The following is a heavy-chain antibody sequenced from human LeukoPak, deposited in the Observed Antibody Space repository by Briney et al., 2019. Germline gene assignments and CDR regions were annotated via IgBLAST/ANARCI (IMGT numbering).Heavy chain of an antibody. CDR1: GYTFTSYD. Sequence: ASEKVSCKASGYTFTSYDINWVRQATGQGLEWMGWMNPNSGNTGYAQKFQGRVTITRNTSISTAYMELSSLRSEDTAVYYCARAGAGGLDFDYWGQGTLVTVSS. CDR2: MNPNSGNT. J-gene: IGHJ4*02. V-gene: IGHV1-8*03. CDR3: ARAGAGGLDFDY. D-gene: IGHD7-27*01.